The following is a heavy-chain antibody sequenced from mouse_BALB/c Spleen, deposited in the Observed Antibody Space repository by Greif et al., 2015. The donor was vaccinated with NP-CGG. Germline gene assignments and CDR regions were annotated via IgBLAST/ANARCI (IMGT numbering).Heavy chain of an antibody. CDR2: IWGDGST. Sequence: QVQLQQPGPGLVAPSQSLSITCTVSGVSLTSYGLSWGRQPPGRGLEWLGVIWGDGSTNYHLALISRLSISMDNSKSQVFLKLNSLQTDDTATYCCAKGGCDGAWFAYWGQGTLVTVSA. V-gene: IGHV2-3*01. CDR3: AKGGCDGAWFAY. J-gene: IGHJ3*01. CDR1: GVSLTSYG.